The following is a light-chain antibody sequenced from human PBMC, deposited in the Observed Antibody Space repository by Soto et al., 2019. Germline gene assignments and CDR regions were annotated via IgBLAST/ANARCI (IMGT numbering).Light chain of an antibody. CDR3: QQYGSSSFT. CDR2: GAS. Sequence: EIVLTQSPGTLSLSPGEGATLSCRASQSVASSYLAWYQQKPGQAPRLIIYGASNRATGTPDRFSGGGSGTDFTLTISRLEPEDVAVYYCQQYGSSSFTFGQGTKLEIK. V-gene: IGKV3-20*01. J-gene: IGKJ2*01. CDR1: QSVASSY.